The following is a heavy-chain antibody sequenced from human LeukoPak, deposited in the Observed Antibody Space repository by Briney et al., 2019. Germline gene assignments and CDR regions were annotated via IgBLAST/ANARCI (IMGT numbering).Heavy chain of an antibody. CDR3: ARGNRLYSSSWSSLPLDI. CDR2: ISGSGGST. D-gene: IGHD6-13*01. J-gene: IGHJ3*02. V-gene: IGHV3-23*01. CDR1: GFTFSSYA. Sequence: GGSLRLSCAASGFTFSSYAMSWVRQAPGKGLEWVSAISGSGGSTYYADSVKGRFTISRDNAKNSLYLQMNSLRGEDTAVYYCARGNRLYSSSWSSLPLDIWGQGTMVSVS.